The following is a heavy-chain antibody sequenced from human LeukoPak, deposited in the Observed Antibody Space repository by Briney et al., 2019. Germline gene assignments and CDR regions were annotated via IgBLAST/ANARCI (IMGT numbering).Heavy chain of an antibody. J-gene: IGHJ5*02. V-gene: IGHV3-48*01. Sequence: PGGSLRLSRAASGFSFSAYSFNWIRQTPGKGLEWLSYISTSSNTIYYADTVKGRFTISRDNAKNSLFLQMNSLRAEDTAVYYCARVRRYFDTSGYQVFWFDPWGQGTRVTVSS. CDR1: GFSFSAYS. D-gene: IGHD3-22*01. CDR3: ARVRRYFDTSGYQVFWFDP. CDR2: ISTSSNTI.